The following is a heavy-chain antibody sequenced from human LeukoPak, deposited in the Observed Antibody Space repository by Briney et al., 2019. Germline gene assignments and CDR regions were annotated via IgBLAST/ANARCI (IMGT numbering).Heavy chain of an antibody. CDR2: ISSSSSYI. J-gene: IGHJ6*03. CDR3: ARYRTVVVVAATYYYYYMDV. Sequence: PGGSLRFSCAASGFTFSSYSMNWVRQAPGKGLEWVSCISSSSSYIDYADSVKGRFTISRDNAKNSLYLQMNSLRAEDTAVYYCARYRTVVVVAATYYYYYMDVWGKGTTVTVSS. CDR1: GFTFSSYS. D-gene: IGHD2-15*01. V-gene: IGHV3-21*01.